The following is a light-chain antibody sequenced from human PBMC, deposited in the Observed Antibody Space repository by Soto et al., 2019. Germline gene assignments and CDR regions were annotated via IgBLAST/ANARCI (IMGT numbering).Light chain of an antibody. CDR3: QQSYSTTRT. CDR1: QRISSL. CDR2: ATS. J-gene: IGKJ1*01. Sequence: DIQMTQSLSSLSASVGDRVTITLRASQRISSLLNWYQTTXGKAPNXXIYATSDLQSGVPSLFSGGGAGTDYTLPISSLKHEDFATDYCQQSYSTTRTFCQGTKVDI. V-gene: IGKV1-39*01.